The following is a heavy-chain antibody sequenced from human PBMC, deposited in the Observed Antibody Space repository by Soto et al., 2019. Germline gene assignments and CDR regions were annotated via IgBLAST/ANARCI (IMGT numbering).Heavy chain of an antibody. CDR1: GFSFSSYG. V-gene: IGHV3-30*03. Sequence: GGSLRRSCVASGFSFSSYGMHWVRQAPGKGLEWVAVISYDGSNKYYADSVKGRFTISRDNSKNTLYLQMNSLRAEDTAVYYCARDGYYYDSSGYPYYYYGMDVWGQGTTVTVSS. D-gene: IGHD3-22*01. J-gene: IGHJ6*02. CDR2: ISYDGSNK. CDR3: ARDGYYYDSSGYPYYYYGMDV.